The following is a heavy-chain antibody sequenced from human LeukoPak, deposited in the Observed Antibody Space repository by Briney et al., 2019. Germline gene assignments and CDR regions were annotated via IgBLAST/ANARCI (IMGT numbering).Heavy chain of an antibody. D-gene: IGHD1-26*01. J-gene: IGHJ4*02. CDR1: GFTFSSYS. Sequence: GGSLRLSCAASGFTFSSYSMNWVRQAPGKGLEWVSSISSSSSNIYYADSVKGRFTISRDNAKNSLYLQMNSLRAEDTAVYYCAGIVGATTSDYWGQGTLVTVSS. CDR2: ISSSSSNI. V-gene: IGHV3-21*01. CDR3: AGIVGATTSDY.